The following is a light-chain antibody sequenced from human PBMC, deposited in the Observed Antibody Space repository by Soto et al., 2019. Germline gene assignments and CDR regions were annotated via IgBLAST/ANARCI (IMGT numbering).Light chain of an antibody. CDR3: QQYNNWPT. V-gene: IGKV3-15*01. CDR1: QSVYSK. Sequence: EVILTQSPATVSVSPGERVTLSCRATQSVYSKLAWYQQKPGQPPRLLIYDASTRATGIPPRFSGSGSGTDFTLTTDSLQSEDFAVYFCQQYNNWPTFGQGTKLEIK. J-gene: IGKJ2*01. CDR2: DAS.